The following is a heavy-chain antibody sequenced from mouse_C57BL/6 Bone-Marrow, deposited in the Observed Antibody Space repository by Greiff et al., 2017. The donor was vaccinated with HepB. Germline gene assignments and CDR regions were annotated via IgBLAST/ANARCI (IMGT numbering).Heavy chain of an antibody. J-gene: IGHJ4*01. CDR1: GFTFTDYY. D-gene: IGHD2-2*01. CDR2: IDPEDGET. CDR3: AGARYCWLSDAVDY. V-gene: IGHV14-2*01. Sequence: DVKLQESGAELVKPGASVKMSCTASGFTFTDYYMHWVKQRPEQGLEWIGRIDPEDGETKYNPKFQGKATITADTSSSTAYVQLSSLTSEDTAVYYCAGARYCWLSDAVDYWGQGTTVTVSS.